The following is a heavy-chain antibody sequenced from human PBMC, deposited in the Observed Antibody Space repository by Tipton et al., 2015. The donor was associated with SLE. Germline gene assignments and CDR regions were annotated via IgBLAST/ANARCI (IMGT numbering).Heavy chain of an antibody. CDR3: ARDDKYDLYYFDY. J-gene: IGHJ4*02. CDR1: GYTLRNYA. Sequence: QVQLVQSGAEVKKPGASVKVSCKASGYTLRNYAMHWVRQAPGQSLEWMGWINAGNGNTKYSRKFQARVTITSDTSASTVYMELGSLRPEDTAVYYCARDDKYDLYYFDYWGPGTLVTVSS. CDR2: INAGNGNT. D-gene: IGHD1-1*01. V-gene: IGHV1-3*01.